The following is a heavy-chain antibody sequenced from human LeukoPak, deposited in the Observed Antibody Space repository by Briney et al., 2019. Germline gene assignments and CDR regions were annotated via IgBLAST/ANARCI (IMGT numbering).Heavy chain of an antibody. CDR2: INPSGGST. CDR1: GYPFTAYY. Sequence: ASVKVSCKAFGYPFTAYYMYWVRQAPGQGPEWMGIINPSGGSTSYAQKFQGRVTMTRDMSTNTVYMELSSLRSDDTAVYYCARDGISRYGAFDIWGHGTMITVSS. CDR3: ARDGISRYGAFDI. J-gene: IGHJ3*02. V-gene: IGHV1-46*01. D-gene: IGHD5-18*01.